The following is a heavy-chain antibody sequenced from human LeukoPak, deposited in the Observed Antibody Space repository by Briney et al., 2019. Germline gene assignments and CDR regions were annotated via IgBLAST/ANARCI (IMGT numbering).Heavy chain of an antibody. CDR2: ISPYNGNT. D-gene: IGHD5-24*01. CDR3: AREMATIVNQFGY. J-gene: IGHJ4*02. CDR1: GYTFTSYG. Sequence: ASVKVSRKASGYTFTSYGISWVRQAPGQGLEWMGWISPYNGNTNYAQKLQGRVTMTTDTSTTTAYMELRSLRSDDTAVYYCAREMATIVNQFGYWGQGTLVTVSS. V-gene: IGHV1-18*01.